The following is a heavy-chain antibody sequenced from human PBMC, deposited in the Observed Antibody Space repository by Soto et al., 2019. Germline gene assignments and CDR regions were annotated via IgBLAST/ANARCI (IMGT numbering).Heavy chain of an antibody. D-gene: IGHD3-10*01. J-gene: IGHJ6*02. CDR2: IYYSGST. V-gene: IGHV4-39*07. Sequence: PSETLSLTCTVSGGSISSSSYYWGWIRQPPGKGLEWIGSIYYSGSTYYNPSLKSRVTISVDTSKNQFSLKLSSVTAADTAVYYCARDIMAGVRGVNDYYYYYGMDVWGQGTTVTVSS. CDR3: ARDIMAGVRGVNDYYYYYGMDV. CDR1: GGSISSSSYY.